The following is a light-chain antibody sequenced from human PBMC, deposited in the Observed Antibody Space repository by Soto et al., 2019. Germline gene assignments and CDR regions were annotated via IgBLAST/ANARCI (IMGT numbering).Light chain of an antibody. CDR2: DNT. J-gene: IGLJ1*01. Sequence: QSVLTQPPSVSGAPGQTITISCSGNSSNIWAGYGVHWYQHLPGTAPKLLIYDNTNRPSGVPDRFSGSRSGTSASLAITGLHADDEADYYCQSFDNSLGTSYVFGTGTKLTVL. CDR1: SSNIWAGYG. CDR3: QSFDNSLGTSYV. V-gene: IGLV1-40*01.